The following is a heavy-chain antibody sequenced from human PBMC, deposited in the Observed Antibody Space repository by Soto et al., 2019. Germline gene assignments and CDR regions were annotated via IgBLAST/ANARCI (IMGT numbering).Heavy chain of an antibody. CDR1: GGTFSSYA. Sequence: QVQLVQSGAEVKKPGSSVKVSCKASGGTFSSYAISWVRQAPGQGLEWMRRIIPIFGTANYAQKFQGRVTITADESTSTAYMELSSLRSEDTAVYYCARVYCSGGSCYSEGLGMDVWGQGTTVTVSS. V-gene: IGHV1-69*18. CDR2: IIPIFGTA. D-gene: IGHD2-15*01. CDR3: ARVYCSGGSCYSEGLGMDV. J-gene: IGHJ6*02.